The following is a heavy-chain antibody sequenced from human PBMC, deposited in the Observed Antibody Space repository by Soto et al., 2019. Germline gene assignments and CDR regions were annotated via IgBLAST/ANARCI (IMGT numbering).Heavy chain of an antibody. CDR3: AEARAYHDCYSIFYNEMNV. CDR2: IIPVFRTP. Sequence: QVQLVQSGAEVRKPCSSLKVYCKGSGGRLIYNAMHWVRLVPGQGLEWLGAIIPVFRTPSYAQKFQGRLTITAADSTAGDDTSAAYVEVSSLTSYDTAGYCGAEARAYHDCYSIFYNEMNVWGQGTTVRVSS. CDR1: GGRLIYNA. J-gene: IGHJ6*02. D-gene: IGHD2-21*02. V-gene: IGHV1-69*01.